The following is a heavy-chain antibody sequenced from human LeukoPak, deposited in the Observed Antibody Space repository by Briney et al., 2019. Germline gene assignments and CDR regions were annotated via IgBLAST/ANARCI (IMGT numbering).Heavy chain of an antibody. Sequence: GSLRLSCAASGFTFSSYAMSWVRQDPGKGLEWVSAISGSGGSTYYADSVKGRFTISRDNSKNTLYLQMNSLRAEDTAVYYCAKDSDPLRELSSLFDYWGQGTLVTVSS. D-gene: IGHD3-16*02. J-gene: IGHJ4*02. V-gene: IGHV3-23*01. CDR2: ISGSGGST. CDR1: GFTFSSYA. CDR3: AKDSDPLRELSSLFDY.